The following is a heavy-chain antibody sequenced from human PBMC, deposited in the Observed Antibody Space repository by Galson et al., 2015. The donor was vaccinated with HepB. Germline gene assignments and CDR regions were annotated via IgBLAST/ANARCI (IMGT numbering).Heavy chain of an antibody. CDR3: ARAQVVIFDY. CDR2: IPYDGSNK. Sequence: SLRLSCAASGFTFSRHALHWVRQAPGKGLEWVAGIPYDGSNKYYADSVKGRFTISRDNSKSTLYLQMNSLRAEDTAVYYCARAQVVIFDYWGQGTLVTVSS. V-gene: IGHV3-30-3*01. CDR1: GFTFSRHA. D-gene: IGHD3-22*01. J-gene: IGHJ4*02.